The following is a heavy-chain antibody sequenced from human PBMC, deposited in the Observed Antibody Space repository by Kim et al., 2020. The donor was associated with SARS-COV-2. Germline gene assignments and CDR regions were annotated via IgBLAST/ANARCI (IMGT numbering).Heavy chain of an antibody. D-gene: IGHD3-22*01. CDR3: ARVAWGDSSGYYYFDY. J-gene: IGHJ4*02. V-gene: IGHV4-30-2*05. Sequence: SLKSRVTISVDTSKTQFSLKRSSVTAADTAVYYCARVAWGDSSGYYYFDYWGQGTLVTVSS.